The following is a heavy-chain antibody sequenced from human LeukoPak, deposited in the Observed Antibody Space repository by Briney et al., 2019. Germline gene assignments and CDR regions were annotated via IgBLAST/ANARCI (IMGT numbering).Heavy chain of an antibody. CDR3: ASWYCSGGSCYPDY. CDR2: IYYSGST. D-gene: IGHD2-15*01. Sequence: SETLSLTCTVSGGSISSGDYYWSWIRQPPGKGLEWIGYIYYSGSTNYNPSLKSRVTISVDTSKNQFSLKLSSVTAADTAVYYCASWYCSGGSCYPDYWGQGTLVTVSS. V-gene: IGHV4-61*08. J-gene: IGHJ4*02. CDR1: GGSISSGDYY.